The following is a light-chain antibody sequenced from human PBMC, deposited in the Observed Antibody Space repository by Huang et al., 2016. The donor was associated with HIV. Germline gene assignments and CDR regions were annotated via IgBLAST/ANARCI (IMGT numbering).Light chain of an antibody. CDR2: AAS. Sequence: IQMTQSPSSLPALVGNRVTITSRTRKSITTFLNWYQQKIGESPKLLIYAASSLQSGVTLRFGGSGSGTDFSLTITKLQSEDFAVYYGQQSYSIRRTFGQGTRVEI. V-gene: IGKV1-39*01. CDR3: QQSYSIRRT. J-gene: IGKJ1*01. CDR1: KSITTF.